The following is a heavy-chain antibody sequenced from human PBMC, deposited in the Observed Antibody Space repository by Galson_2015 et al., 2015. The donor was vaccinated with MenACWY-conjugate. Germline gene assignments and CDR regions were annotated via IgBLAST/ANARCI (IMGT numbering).Heavy chain of an antibody. CDR2: IYYSGST. J-gene: IGHJ3*02. CDR1: GGSISSSSYY. Sequence: ATLSLTCTVSGGSISSSSYYWDWIRQPPGRGLEWIRTIYYSGSTYYNSSLKSRVTISVDTSQNQFSLNLSSVTAADTAMYYCARHDRTAPARSGAFDIWGRGTMVTVSS. D-gene: IGHD2-2*01. CDR3: ARHDRTAPARSGAFDI. V-gene: IGHV4-39*01.